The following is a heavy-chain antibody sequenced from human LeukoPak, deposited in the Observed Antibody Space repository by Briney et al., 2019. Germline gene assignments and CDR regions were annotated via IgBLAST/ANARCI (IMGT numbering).Heavy chain of an antibody. V-gene: IGHV3-7*03. Sequence: GGSLRLSCAASGFTFSSYWMSWVRQAPGKGLEWVANIKQDGSEKYYVDSVKGRFTISRDNAKNSLYLQMNSLRAEDTALYYCAKDGRRTSSSGYYDFWSGYYPDYYYYGMDVWGQGTTVTVSS. CDR2: IKQDGSEK. D-gene: IGHD3-3*01. CDR3: AKDGRRTSSSGYYDFWSGYYPDYYYYGMDV. CDR1: GFTFSSYW. J-gene: IGHJ6*02.